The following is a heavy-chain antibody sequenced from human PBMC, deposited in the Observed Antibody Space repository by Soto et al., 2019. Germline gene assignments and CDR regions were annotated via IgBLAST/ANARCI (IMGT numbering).Heavy chain of an antibody. J-gene: IGHJ5*02. CDR1: GFSVSSNY. CDR2: HYSGGST. Sequence: GGSLRLSCALSGFSVSSNYLSWVRQAPGKGLEWVSVHYSGGSTYYADSVQGRFTISRDKSNNTLYLQMRRVRAEDTAVYFCVRHRHPRGTVGATSPLDPWGQGTQVTVSS. CDR3: VRHRHPRGTVGATSPLDP. D-gene: IGHD1-26*01. V-gene: IGHV3-53*01.